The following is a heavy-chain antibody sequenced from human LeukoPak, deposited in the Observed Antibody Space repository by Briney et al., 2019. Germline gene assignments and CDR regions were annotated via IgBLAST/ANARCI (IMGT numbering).Heavy chain of an antibody. V-gene: IGHV4-39*01. CDR1: GGSISSSSYY. CDR3: ARSTGEWYFNL. CDR2: IYYSGST. D-gene: IGHD7-27*01. Sequence: SETLSLTCTVSGGSISSSSYYWGWIRQPPGKGLEWIGSIYYSGSTYYNPSLKSRVTISVDTSKNQFSLKLSSVTAADTAVYYCARSTGEWYFNLWGRGTLVTVSS. J-gene: IGHJ2*01.